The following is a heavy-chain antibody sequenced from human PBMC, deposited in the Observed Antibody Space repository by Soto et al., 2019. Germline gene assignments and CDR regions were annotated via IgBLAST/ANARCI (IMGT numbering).Heavy chain of an antibody. CDR3: ARGPGGFGDFSLDY. CDR1: GGSISQYY. V-gene: IGHV4-4*07. J-gene: IGHJ4*02. Sequence: QVQLQESGPGLVKPSETLSLSCGVSGGSISQYYWSWIRQPAGKGLEWIGCIYSGGSTNYNPSLESRVPMSVDPSKNTFSLKLSSVTAADTAVYYCARGPGGFGDFSLDYWGQGTLVTVSS. D-gene: IGHD3-10*01. CDR2: IYSGGST.